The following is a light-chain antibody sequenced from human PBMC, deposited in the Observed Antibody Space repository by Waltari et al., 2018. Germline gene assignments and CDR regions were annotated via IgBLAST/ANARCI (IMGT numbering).Light chain of an antibody. Sequence: AIRMTQSPASLSASTGDRVTISCRASQGVSTYLAWYQQKPGKAPSLLIYASSTLESGVPSKFSGSGSGTEFTLTISCLQSEDFATYYCQQYHTYPWTFGQGTKVEI. CDR2: ASS. CDR3: QQYHTYPWT. CDR1: QGVSTY. J-gene: IGKJ1*01. V-gene: IGKV1-8*01.